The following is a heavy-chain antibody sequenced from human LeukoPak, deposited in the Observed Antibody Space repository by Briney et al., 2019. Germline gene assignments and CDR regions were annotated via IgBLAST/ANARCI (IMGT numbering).Heavy chain of an antibody. J-gene: IGHJ3*02. CDR1: GGTFSSYA. Sequence: ASVTVSCKASGGTFSSYAISWVRQAPGQGLEWMGGIIPIFGTANYAQKFQGRVTITADESTSTAYMELSSLRSEDTAVYYCARDFRGTIFGVVPIIDAFDIWGQGTMVTVSS. V-gene: IGHV1-69*13. CDR3: ARDFRGTIFGVVPIIDAFDI. CDR2: IIPIFGTA. D-gene: IGHD3-3*01.